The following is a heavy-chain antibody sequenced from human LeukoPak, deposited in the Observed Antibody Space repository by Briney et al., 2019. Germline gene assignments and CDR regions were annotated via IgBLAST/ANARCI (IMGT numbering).Heavy chain of an antibody. D-gene: IGHD1-14*01. J-gene: IGHJ4*02. CDR1: GFTLRSYT. CDR3: GRDPGSTGNY. V-gene: IGHV3-21*01. Sequence: SGGSLRLSCAASGFTLRSYTMHWVRQAPGKGLEWVSSISSSSTYISYADSVKGRFTISRDNAKNSLYLQLSSLRAGGTAVYYCGRDPGSTGNYWGQGTLVTVSS. CDR2: ISSSSTYI.